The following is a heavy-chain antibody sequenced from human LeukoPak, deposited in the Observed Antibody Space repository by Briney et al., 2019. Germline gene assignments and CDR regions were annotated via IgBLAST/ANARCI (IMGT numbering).Heavy chain of an antibody. V-gene: IGHV4-59*01. CDR1: GGSISIYY. Sequence: SETLSLTCTVSGGSISIYYWSWIRQPPGKGLEWIGYIYYSGSTNYNPSLKSRVTISVDTSKNQFSLKLSSVTAADTAVYYCARDSSGYFDYWGQGTLVTVSS. D-gene: IGHD3-22*01. CDR3: ARDSSGYFDY. CDR2: IYYSGST. J-gene: IGHJ4*02.